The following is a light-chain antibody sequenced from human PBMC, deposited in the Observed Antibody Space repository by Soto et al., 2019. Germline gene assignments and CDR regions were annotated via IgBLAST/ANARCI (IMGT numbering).Light chain of an antibody. V-gene: IGLV1-51*01. Sequence: QSVLTQPPSVSAASGQKVTISCSGSGSNVGTYSVSWYQHLPGTAPKLLIYDSTTRPSGIPDRFSGSKSGTSATLGITGLQTGDEAEYYCGVWDRSLTTYVFGPGTKLTVL. J-gene: IGLJ1*01. CDR2: DST. CDR1: GSNVGTYS. CDR3: GVWDRSLTTYV.